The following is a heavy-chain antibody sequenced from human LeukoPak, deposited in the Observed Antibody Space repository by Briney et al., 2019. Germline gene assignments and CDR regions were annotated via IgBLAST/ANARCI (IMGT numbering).Heavy chain of an antibody. V-gene: IGHV4-31*03. J-gene: IGHJ5*02. CDR3: ARAANGYSYGFFS. CDR1: GGSISSGGYY. D-gene: IGHD5-18*01. Sequence: SETLSLTCTVSGGSISSGGYYWSWIRQHPGKGLEWIGYIYYSGSTYYNPSLKSRVTISVDTSKNQFSLKLSFVTAADTAVYYCARAANGYSYGFFSWGQGTLVTVSS. CDR2: IYYSGST.